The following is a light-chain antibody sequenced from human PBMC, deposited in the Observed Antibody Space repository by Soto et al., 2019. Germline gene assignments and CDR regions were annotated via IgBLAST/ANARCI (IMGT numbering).Light chain of an antibody. Sequence: CALTQPASVSGSPGQSITISCTGTSSDVGGYNYVSWYQQHPGKAPKLMIYEVSNRPSGVSNRFSGSKSGNTASLTISGLQAEDEADYYCSSYTSSSTPWVFGGGTKVTVL. CDR1: SSDVGGYNY. CDR2: EVS. V-gene: IGLV2-14*01. J-gene: IGLJ3*02. CDR3: SSYTSSSTPWV.